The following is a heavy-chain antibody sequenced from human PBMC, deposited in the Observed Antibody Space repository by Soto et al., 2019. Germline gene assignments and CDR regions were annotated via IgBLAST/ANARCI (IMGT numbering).Heavy chain of an antibody. D-gene: IGHD5-12*01. CDR1: GFTFSSYG. CDR2: ISYDGSNK. V-gene: IGHV3-30*18. CDR3: AKDPGRDGYNYSFDY. J-gene: IGHJ4*02. Sequence: PGGSLRLSCAASGFTFSSYGMHWVRQAPGKGLKWVAVISYDGSNKYYADTVKGRFTISRDNSKNTLYLQMNSLRAEDTAVYYCAKDPGRDGYNYSFDYWGQGT.